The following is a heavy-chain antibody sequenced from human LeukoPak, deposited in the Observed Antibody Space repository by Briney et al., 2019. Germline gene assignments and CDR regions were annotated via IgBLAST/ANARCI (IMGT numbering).Heavy chain of an antibody. CDR2: INHSGST. D-gene: IGHD4-11*01. CDR3: ARRSYPDSNSFDY. V-gene: IGHV4-34*01. Sequence: SETLSLTCAVYGGSFSGYYWSWIRQPPGKGLEWIGEINHSGSTNYNPSLKSRVTISVDTSKNQFSLKLSPVTAADTAVYYCARRSYPDSNSFDYWGQGTLVTVSS. CDR1: GGSFSGYY. J-gene: IGHJ4*02.